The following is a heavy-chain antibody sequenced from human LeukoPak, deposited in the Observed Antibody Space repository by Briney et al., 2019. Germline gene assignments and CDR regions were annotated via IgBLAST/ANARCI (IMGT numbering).Heavy chain of an antibody. J-gene: IGHJ4*02. CDR2: GDYSGGT. CDR1: GDSFSSVTDY. D-gene: IGHD2-15*01. CDR3: ARYSADSWYFDY. V-gene: IGHV4-39*07. Sequence: PSETLSLTCTVSGDSFSSVTDYWAWIRQPPGKGLEWIASGDYSGGTYYNPSLKSRVTISVDTSKNQFSLKLSSVTAWADTAVYYCARYSADSWYFDYWGQGTLVTVSS.